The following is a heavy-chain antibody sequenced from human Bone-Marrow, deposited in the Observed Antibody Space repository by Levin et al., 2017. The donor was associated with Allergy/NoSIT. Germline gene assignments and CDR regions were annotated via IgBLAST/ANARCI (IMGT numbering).Heavy chain of an antibody. CDR1: GGSISSAGYH. V-gene: IGHV4-31*03. CDR2: ISYRGTT. CDR3: ARLDGYYFDY. J-gene: IGHJ4*02. Sequence: SETLSLTCTVSGGSISSAGYHWTWIRQSPGKGLEWIGYISYRGTTYYNPSLKSRLTMSLDTSEQRFSLNLNSVTAADTSIYYCARLDGYYFDYWGQGTLVTVSS. D-gene: IGHD3-9*01.